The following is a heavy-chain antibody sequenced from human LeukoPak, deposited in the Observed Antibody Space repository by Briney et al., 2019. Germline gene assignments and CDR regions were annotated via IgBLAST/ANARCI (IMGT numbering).Heavy chain of an antibody. V-gene: IGHV3-23*05. D-gene: IGHD4-17*01. CDR1: GFTFSSYA. CDR2: ITSTGRTP. CDR3: AVIATVTPGY. Sequence: GGSLRLSCAASGFTFSSYAMNWVRQAPGKGLEWVSGITSTGRTPYYADSVKGRLTISRDNTNNTLYLQMDSLRVEDTAVYYCAVIATVTPGYWGQGTLVTVSS. J-gene: IGHJ4*02.